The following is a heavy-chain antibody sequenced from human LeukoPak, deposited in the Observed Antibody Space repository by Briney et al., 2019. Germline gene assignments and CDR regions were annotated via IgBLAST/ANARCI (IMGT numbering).Heavy chain of an antibody. Sequence: SETLSLTCTVSGGSISSSSYYWGWIRQPPGKGLEWIGCIYYSGSAYYNPSRKSRVTISVDTSKNQFSLKLSSVTAADTAVYYCASLLWFGELSPVNWFDPWGQGTLVTVSS. CDR3: ASLLWFGELSPVNWFDP. CDR1: GGSISSSSYY. CDR2: IYYSGSA. V-gene: IGHV4-39*01. D-gene: IGHD3-10*01. J-gene: IGHJ5*02.